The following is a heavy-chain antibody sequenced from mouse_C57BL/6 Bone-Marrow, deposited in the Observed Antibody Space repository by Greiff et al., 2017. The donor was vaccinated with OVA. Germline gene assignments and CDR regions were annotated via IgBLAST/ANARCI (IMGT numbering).Heavy chain of an antibody. D-gene: IGHD1-1*01. J-gene: IGHJ3*01. CDR2: ISSGGSYT. CDR3: ANYGSRGWFAY. CDR1: GFTFSSYG. Sequence: EVMLVESGGDLVKPGGSLKLSCAASGFTFSSYGMSWVRQTPDKRLEWVATISSGGSYTYYPDSVKGRFTISRDNAKNTLYLQMSSLKAEDTAMYYGANYGSRGWFAYWGQGTLVTVSA. V-gene: IGHV5-6*01.